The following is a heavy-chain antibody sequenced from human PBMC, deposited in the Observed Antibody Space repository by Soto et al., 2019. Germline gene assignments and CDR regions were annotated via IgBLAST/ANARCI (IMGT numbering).Heavy chain of an antibody. D-gene: IGHD4-17*01. V-gene: IGHV4-59*08. CDR1: SGPDRSYN. CDR3: VRQGIDYLHGLVDV. J-gene: IGHJ6*02. CDR2: VYYTGDT. Sequence: QVQLQQSGPRLVKPSETLSLTCTVSSGPDRSYNWGWIRQPPGRELEWIGYVYYTGDTAYNPSLRRRVTISADPSTNAISLPLNSVTAADTAVYYCVRQGIDYLHGLVDVWGQGTTVSVSS.